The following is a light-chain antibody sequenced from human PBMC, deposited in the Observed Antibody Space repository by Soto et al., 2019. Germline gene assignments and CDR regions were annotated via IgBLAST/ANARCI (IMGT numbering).Light chain of an antibody. J-gene: IGKJ2*03. CDR3: QHYNNWPPYS. CDR2: GAS. Sequence: TVITQSPDTLSVSPGESATLSCRASQDVSTNLAWFHQKPGQTPRLVLYGASKRATGIPARFSGSGSGRHFTLTISSLQSEDFGVYYCQHYNNWPPYSFGQGTKVDIK. V-gene: IGKV3-15*01. CDR1: QDVSTN.